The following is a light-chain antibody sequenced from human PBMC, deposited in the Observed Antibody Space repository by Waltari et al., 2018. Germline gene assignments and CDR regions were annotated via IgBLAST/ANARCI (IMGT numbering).Light chain of an antibody. CDR3: CSYAGSSTLV. CDR2: EGS. V-gene: IGLV2-23*01. J-gene: IGLJ1*01. CDR1: SSDVGSYNL. Sequence: QSALTQPASVSGSPGQSITISCTGTSSDVGSYNLVSWYQQHPGKAPKLMIYEGSKRPSGVSNRFSGSKSGNTASLTISGLQAEDEADYYCCSYAGSSTLVFGTGTKVTGL.